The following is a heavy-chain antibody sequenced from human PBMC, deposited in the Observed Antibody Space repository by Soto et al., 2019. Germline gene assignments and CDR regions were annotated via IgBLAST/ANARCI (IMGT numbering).Heavy chain of an antibody. J-gene: IGHJ4*01. D-gene: IGHD4-17*01. CDR3: ARGRSFGDFAH. CDR2: ITPSGSP. Sequence: SETLSLTCDVSGGSIDNSHSFWGWVRQPPGGGLELIGRITPSGSPYYNPSLKSRVAIAVDTSRNQFSLNLTSVTAADTSIYYCARGRSFGDFAHWGQGTMVTVSS. CDR1: GGSIDNSHSF. V-gene: IGHV4-39*07.